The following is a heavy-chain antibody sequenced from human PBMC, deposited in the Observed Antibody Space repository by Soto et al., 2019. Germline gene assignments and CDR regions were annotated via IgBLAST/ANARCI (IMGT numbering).Heavy chain of an antibody. V-gene: IGHV1-2*02. Sequence: GXSVKVSCKASGYPFTGYYMHWVRQAPGQGLEWMGWINPNSGGTNYAQKFQGRVTMTRDTSISTAYMELSRLRSDDTAVYYCARDRVYAVDHYGMDVWGQGTTVTVSS. CDR1: GYPFTGYY. CDR3: ARDRVYAVDHYGMDV. J-gene: IGHJ6*02. D-gene: IGHD4-17*01. CDR2: INPNSGGT.